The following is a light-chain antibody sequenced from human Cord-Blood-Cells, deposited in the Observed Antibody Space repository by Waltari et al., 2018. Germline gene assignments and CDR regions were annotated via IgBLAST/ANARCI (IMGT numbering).Light chain of an antibody. Sequence: DIQMTQSPSTLSASVGDRVTITCRASKSISSWLAWCQQKPGKAPKLLIYDASSLESGVPSRFSGSGSGTEFTLTISSLQPDDFATYYCQQYNSYSPTFGQGTKVEIK. V-gene: IGKV1-5*01. J-gene: IGKJ1*01. CDR2: DAS. CDR3: QQYNSYSPT. CDR1: KSISSW.